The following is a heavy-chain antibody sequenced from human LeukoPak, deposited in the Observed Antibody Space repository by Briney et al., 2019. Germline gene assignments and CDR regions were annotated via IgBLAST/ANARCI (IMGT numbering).Heavy chain of an antibody. D-gene: IGHD6-19*01. CDR3: ARVSMAVAGLLDY. CDR1: GYSFSGYF. J-gene: IGHJ4*02. Sequence: ASVKDSCKASGYSFSGYFIHWVRQAPGQGLEWMGRINPNNRDTIFAQKFQGRVTMTRDTSISTAYMELSRLRSDDTAVYYCARVSMAVAGLLDYWGQGTLLTVSS. V-gene: IGHV1-2*06. CDR2: INPNNRDT.